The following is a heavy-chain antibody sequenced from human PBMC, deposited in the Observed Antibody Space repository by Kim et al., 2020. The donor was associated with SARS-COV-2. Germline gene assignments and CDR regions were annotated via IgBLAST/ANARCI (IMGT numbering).Heavy chain of an antibody. CDR2: IISSSSYT. CDR3: ARGGDYYDSSGYMLFDY. V-gene: IGHV3-11*05. J-gene: IGHJ4*02. Sequence: GGSLRLSCAAPGFTFSDYYMSWIRQAPGKGLEWVSYIISSSSYTNYADSVKGRFTIARDYAKNSLYLQMNSLRAEDTAVYYCARGGDYYDSSGYMLFDYWGQGALVTVSS. CDR1: GFTFSDYY. D-gene: IGHD3-22*01.